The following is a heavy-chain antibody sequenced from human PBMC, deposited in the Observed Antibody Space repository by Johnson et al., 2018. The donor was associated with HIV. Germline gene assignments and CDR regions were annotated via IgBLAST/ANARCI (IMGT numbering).Heavy chain of an antibody. CDR2: INKDGRGTT. Sequence: EVQLVESGGGLVQPGGSLTLSCAASGFTFSNYWMSWVRQVPGKGLEWVANINKDGRGTTDYAAPVKGRFTISRDDSKNTLYLQMNSLKTEDTAVYYCTTDGVTIFGVVIPDAFDIWGQGTMVTVSS. J-gene: IGHJ3*02. CDR1: GFTFSNYW. V-gene: IGHV3-15*01. D-gene: IGHD3-3*01. CDR3: TTDGVTIFGVVIPDAFDI.